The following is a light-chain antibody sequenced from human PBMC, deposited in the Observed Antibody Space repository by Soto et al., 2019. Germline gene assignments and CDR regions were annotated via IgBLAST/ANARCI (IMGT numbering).Light chain of an antibody. Sequence: QSALTQPASVSGSPGQSITISCTGTSRHVGAYDYVSWYQQHPGEVPKLMIFDVSDRPSGVSNRFSGSKSGNTASLTISGLQAEDEADYYCSSFTTSTSYVFGTGTKLTVL. CDR3: SSFTTSTSYV. CDR1: SRHVGAYDY. V-gene: IGLV2-14*03. J-gene: IGLJ1*01. CDR2: DVS.